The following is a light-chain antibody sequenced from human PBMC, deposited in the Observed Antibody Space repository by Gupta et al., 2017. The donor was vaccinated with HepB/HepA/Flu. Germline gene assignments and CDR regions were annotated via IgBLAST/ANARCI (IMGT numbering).Light chain of an antibody. CDR1: QSISSY. V-gene: IGKV1-39*01. CDR3: QLSGSTPT. Sequence: DIQMTQSPSSLSASVGDRVTITCRASQSISSYLNWYQQNPGKAPKLLIYAASSLQSGVPSRFSGSGSGTEFTLTISSLRPEDFATYYCQLSGSTPTFGGGTKVKVK. CDR2: AAS. J-gene: IGKJ4*01.